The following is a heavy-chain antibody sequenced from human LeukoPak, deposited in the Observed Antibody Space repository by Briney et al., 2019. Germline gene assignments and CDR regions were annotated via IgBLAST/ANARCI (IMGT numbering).Heavy chain of an antibody. CDR3: ARGYCSGGSCYSYYYYNYMDV. D-gene: IGHD2-15*01. J-gene: IGHJ6*03. CDR2: IYSSGST. CDR1: GASINSYY. V-gene: IGHV4-59*12. Sequence: PSETLSLTCTVSGASINSYYWSWIRQPPGKGLEWIGYIYSSGSTNYNPSLKSRVTISVDTSKNQFSLKLSSVTAADTAVYYCARGYCSGGSCYSYYYYNYMDVWGKGTTVTVSS.